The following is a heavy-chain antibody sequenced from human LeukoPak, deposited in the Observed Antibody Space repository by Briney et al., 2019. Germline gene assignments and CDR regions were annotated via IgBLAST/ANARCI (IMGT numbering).Heavy chain of an antibody. CDR3: AGQREWFGELSSFNY. Sequence: PGGSLRLSCAASGFTFSSYAMSWVRQAPGKGLEWVSAISGSGGSTYYADSVKGRFTISRDNSKNTLYLQMNSLRAEDTAVYYCAGQREWFGELSSFNYWGQGTLVTVSS. D-gene: IGHD3-10*01. CDR2: ISGSGGST. J-gene: IGHJ4*02. CDR1: GFTFSSYA. V-gene: IGHV3-23*01.